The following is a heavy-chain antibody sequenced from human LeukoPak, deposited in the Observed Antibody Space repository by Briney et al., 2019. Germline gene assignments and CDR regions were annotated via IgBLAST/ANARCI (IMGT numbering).Heavy chain of an antibody. Sequence: GGSLRLSCAASGFTFSNAWMSWVRQAPGKGLESVGRIKSKTDGGTIDYAAPVKGRFTISRDDSKNTQNLQMNSLKTEDTAVYYCVAGTGYSDFGYWGQGTLVTVSS. CDR2: IKSKTDGGTI. V-gene: IGHV3-15*01. D-gene: IGHD3-9*01. CDR3: VAGTGYSDFGY. J-gene: IGHJ4*02. CDR1: GFTFSNAW.